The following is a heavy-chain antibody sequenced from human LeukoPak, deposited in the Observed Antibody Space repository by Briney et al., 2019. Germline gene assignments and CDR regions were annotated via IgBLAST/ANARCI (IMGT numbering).Heavy chain of an antibody. CDR2: MNPNSGNT. CDR3: ARERRYYYDSSGYYWDY. J-gene: IGHJ4*02. D-gene: IGHD3-22*01. V-gene: IGHV1-8*01. CDR1: GYTFTSYD. Sequence: ASVKVSCKASGYTFTSYDINWVRQATGQGLEWMGWMNPNSGNTGYAQKFQGRVTMTRNTSISTAYMELSSLRSEDTAVYYCARERRYYYDSSGYYWDYWGQGTLVTVSS.